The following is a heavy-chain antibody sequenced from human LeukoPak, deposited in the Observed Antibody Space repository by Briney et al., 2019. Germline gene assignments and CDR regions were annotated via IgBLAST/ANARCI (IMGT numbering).Heavy chain of an antibody. CDR3: ARTSTGRYVDY. V-gene: IGHV3-23*01. CDR1: GFTISSYA. CDR2: ISGSGGST. Sequence: GGSLRLSCAASGFTISSYAMSWVRQAPGKGLKWVSIISGSGGSTYYADSVKGRFTISRDNSKNTLYLQMNSLRAEDTAIYYCARTSTGRYVDYWGQGTLVTVSS. D-gene: IGHD1-26*01. J-gene: IGHJ4*02.